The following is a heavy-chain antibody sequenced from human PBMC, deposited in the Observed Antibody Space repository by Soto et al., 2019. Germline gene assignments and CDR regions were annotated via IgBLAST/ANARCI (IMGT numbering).Heavy chain of an antibody. D-gene: IGHD3-10*01. Sequence: GGSLRLSCAASGFTFSSYSMSWVRQAPGKGLEWVSGFRTSGDGGTTYYADSVKGRFTISRDNSKNMLFLQMNSLRAEDTAIYYCAKKVNSGPGSQYFDYWGQGTLVTAPQ. J-gene: IGHJ4*02. CDR3: AKKVNSGPGSQYFDY. V-gene: IGHV3-23*01. CDR2: FRTSGDGGTT. CDR1: GFTFSSYS.